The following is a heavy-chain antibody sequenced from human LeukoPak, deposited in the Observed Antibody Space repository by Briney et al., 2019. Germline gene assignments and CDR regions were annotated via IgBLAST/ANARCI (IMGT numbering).Heavy chain of an antibody. CDR1: GGSFSSHY. CDR2: INYSGTT. D-gene: IGHD6-19*01. CDR3: ARLYSSGWYYFDY. V-gene: IGHV4-59*08. Sequence: SETLSLTCTVSGGSFSSHYWSWIRQPPGKGLEWIGYINYSGTTKYNPSLKSRVTISVDTSKNQFSLRLSSVTAADTAVYYCARLYSSGWYYFDYWGQGTLVTISS. J-gene: IGHJ4*02.